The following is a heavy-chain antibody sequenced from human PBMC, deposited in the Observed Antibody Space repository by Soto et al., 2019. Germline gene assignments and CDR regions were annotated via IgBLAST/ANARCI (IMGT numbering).Heavy chain of an antibody. CDR3: ARNIGAPRDS. J-gene: IGHJ4*02. Sequence: SQTLSLTCAISGDTVSSNIAAWDWIRQSPSRGLEWLGRTYYRSKWYTDYAVPVRGRITINPDTSENQFTLQLISMTPEDTAVYYCARNIGAPRDSWGQGTLVTVSS. V-gene: IGHV6-1*01. CDR2: TYYRSKWYT. D-gene: IGHD2-15*01. CDR1: GDTVSSNIAA.